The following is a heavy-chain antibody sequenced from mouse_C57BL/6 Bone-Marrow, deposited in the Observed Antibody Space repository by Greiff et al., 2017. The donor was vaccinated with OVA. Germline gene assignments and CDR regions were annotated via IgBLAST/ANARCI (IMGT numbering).Heavy chain of an antibody. CDR3: ARRGYDYDYYAMDD. Sequence: EVMLVESGGGLVQPGGSLKLSCAASGFTFSDYGMAWVRQAPRKGPEWVAFISNLAYSIYYADTVTGRFPISRENAKNTLYLEMSSLRSEDTAMYYCARRGYDYDYYAMDDWGQGTSVTVSS. CDR2: ISNLAYSI. D-gene: IGHD2-4*01. CDR1: GFTFSDYG. V-gene: IGHV5-15*01. J-gene: IGHJ4*01.